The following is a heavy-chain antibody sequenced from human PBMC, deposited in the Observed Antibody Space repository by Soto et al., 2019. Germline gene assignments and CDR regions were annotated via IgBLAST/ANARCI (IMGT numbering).Heavy chain of an antibody. D-gene: IGHD6-13*01. CDR1: GFTFSSYA. CDR2: ISYDGSNK. J-gene: IGHJ3*02. Sequence: QVQLVESGGGVVQPGRSLRLSCAASGFTFSSYAMHWVRQAPGKGLEWVAVISYDGSNKYYADSVKGRFTISRDNSKNTLYLQMNSLRAEDTAVYYCARDRAAGTDAFDIWGQGTMVTVSS. V-gene: IGHV3-30-3*01. CDR3: ARDRAAGTDAFDI.